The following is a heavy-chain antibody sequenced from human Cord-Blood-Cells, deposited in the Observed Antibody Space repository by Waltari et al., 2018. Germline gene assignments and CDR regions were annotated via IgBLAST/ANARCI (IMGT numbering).Heavy chain of an antibody. D-gene: IGHD3-9*01. Sequence: QVQLQESGPGLVKPSETLSLTCTVSGGSISSYYWSWIRQPPGKGLEWIGYIYYSGSTNYHPSLKSRVTISVDTSKNQFSLKLSSVTAADTAVYYCASVTYYDILTGYYYFDYWGQGTLVTVSS. CDR3: ASVTYYDILTGYYYFDY. CDR2: IYYSGST. J-gene: IGHJ4*02. CDR1: GGSISSYY. V-gene: IGHV4-59*01.